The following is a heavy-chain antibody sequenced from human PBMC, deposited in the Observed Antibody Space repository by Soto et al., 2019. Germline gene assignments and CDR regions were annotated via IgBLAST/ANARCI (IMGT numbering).Heavy chain of an antibody. J-gene: IGHJ5*02. V-gene: IGHV1-3*01. Sequence: ASVKVSCKASGYTFTSYAMRWVRQAPGQRLEWMGWINAGNGNTKYSQKFQGRVTITRDTSASTAYMELSSLRSEDTAVYYCAREGIIAVAPGGWFDPWGQGTLVTVSS. CDR1: GYTFTSYA. CDR2: INAGNGNT. D-gene: IGHD6-19*01. CDR3: AREGIIAVAPGGWFDP.